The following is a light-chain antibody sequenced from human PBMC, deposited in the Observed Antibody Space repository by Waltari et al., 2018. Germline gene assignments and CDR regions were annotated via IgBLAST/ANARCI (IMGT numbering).Light chain of an antibody. Sequence: QSVLTQPPSVSAAPGQRVTIPCSGGSSNIGNNYVSWYRQFPGTPPKLLINEDSERPSGIPCRFSGSKSGTSATLDSTGLQAGDEADYYCGTWDSSLSGAVFGGGTHLTVL. CDR2: EDS. CDR3: GTWDSSLSGAV. V-gene: IGLV1-51*02. J-gene: IGLJ7*01. CDR1: SSNIGNNY.